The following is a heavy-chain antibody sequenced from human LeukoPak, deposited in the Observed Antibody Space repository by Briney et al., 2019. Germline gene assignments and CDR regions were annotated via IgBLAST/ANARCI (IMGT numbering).Heavy chain of an antibody. CDR3: ARVIERSGYYHHYYYYYMDV. CDR2: ISWYGGST. J-gene: IGHJ6*03. Sequence: GGSLRLSCAASGFTFDNYAMSWVRQAPGKGLEWVSGISWYGGSTGYADSVKGRFTIARDNANNSLYLQMNSLRAEDTALYYCARVIERSGYYHHYYYYYMDVWGKGTTVTVS. V-gene: IGHV3-20*04. D-gene: IGHD3-3*01. CDR1: GFTFDNYA.